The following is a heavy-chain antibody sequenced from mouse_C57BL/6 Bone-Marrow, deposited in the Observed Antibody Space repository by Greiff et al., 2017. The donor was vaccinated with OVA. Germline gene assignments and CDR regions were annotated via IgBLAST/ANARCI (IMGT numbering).Heavy chain of an antibody. CDR3: AKRRDWYFDV. J-gene: IGHJ1*03. CDR1: GFSLTSYG. Sequence: VQGVESGPGLVQPSQSLSITCTVSGFSLTSYGVHWVRQPPGKGLEWLGVIWSGGSTDYNAAFISRLSISKDNSKSQVFFKMNSLQADDTAIYYCAKRRDWYFDVWGTGTTVTVSS. CDR2: IWSGGST. V-gene: IGHV2-4*01.